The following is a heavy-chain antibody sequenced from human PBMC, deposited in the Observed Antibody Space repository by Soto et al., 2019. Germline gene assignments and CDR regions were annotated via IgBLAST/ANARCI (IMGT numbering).Heavy chain of an antibody. Sequence: GGSLRLSCAASGFTFSSYSMNWVRQAPGKGLEWVSYISSSSSSIYYADSVKGRFTISRDNAKNSLYLQMNSLRDEDTAVYYCARDYEYWSGYYKGFDYWGQGTLVTVSS. CDR2: ISSSSSSI. D-gene: IGHD3-3*01. CDR1: GFTFSSYS. V-gene: IGHV3-48*02. CDR3: ARDYEYWSGYYKGFDY. J-gene: IGHJ4*02.